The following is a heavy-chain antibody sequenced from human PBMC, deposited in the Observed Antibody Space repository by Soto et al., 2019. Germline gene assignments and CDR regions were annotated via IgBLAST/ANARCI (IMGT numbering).Heavy chain of an antibody. CDR3: AKGVGTTSD. D-gene: IGHD1-7*01. CDR2: INESGGRT. J-gene: IGHJ4*02. CDR1: GFTFSTYS. V-gene: IGHV3-23*01. Sequence: EVQLLESGGGLVQPGGSLRLSCAASGFTFSTYSMTWVRQAPGKGLEWVSSINESGGRTHYVDSVKGRFTISRDNSKNTVYLQMSSLKFEDTAIYYCAKGVGTTSDWGQGTLVTVSS.